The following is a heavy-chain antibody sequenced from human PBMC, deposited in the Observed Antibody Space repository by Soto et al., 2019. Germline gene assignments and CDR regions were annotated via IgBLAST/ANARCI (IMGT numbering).Heavy chain of an antibody. Sequence: QVQLVQSGAEVKKPGSSVKVSCKASGGTFSSYAISWVRQAPGQGLEWMGGIIPIFGTANYAQKFQGRVTITADESTSTAYMELSSLRSEDTAVYYCARDLGVGSVVVVVAATLGGWFDPWGQGTLVTVSS. J-gene: IGHJ5*02. D-gene: IGHD2-15*01. CDR1: GGTFSSYA. CDR3: ARDLGVGSVVVVVAATLGGWFDP. V-gene: IGHV1-69*01. CDR2: IIPIFGTA.